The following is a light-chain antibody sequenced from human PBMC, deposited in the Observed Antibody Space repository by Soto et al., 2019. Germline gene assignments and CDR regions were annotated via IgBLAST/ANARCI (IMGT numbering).Light chain of an antibody. V-gene: IGKV3-20*01. CDR2: GAS. CDR3: QQYGSSPFT. CDR1: QSVSSSY. J-gene: IGKJ3*01. Sequence: TLSLSPGERATLSCRASQSVSSSYLAWYQQKPGQAPRLLIYGASSRATGIPDRFSGSGSGTDFTLTISRLEPEDFAVYYCQQYGSSPFTFGPVTKVDIK.